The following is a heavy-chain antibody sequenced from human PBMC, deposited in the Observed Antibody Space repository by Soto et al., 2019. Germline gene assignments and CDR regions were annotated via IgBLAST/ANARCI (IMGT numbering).Heavy chain of an antibody. D-gene: IGHD2-2*01. J-gene: IGHJ5*02. Sequence: YHGNWTRKSQGKGLEWIGYISDVGSANYNPSLESRVTISLDTSKKQVSLKLSSVSAADTARYFCTVYFCCSICPEEQFLAWESWAQGTPVTVPQ. V-gene: IGHV4-59*01. CDR2: ISDVGSA. CDR1: YH. CDR3: TVYFCCSICPEEQFLAWES.